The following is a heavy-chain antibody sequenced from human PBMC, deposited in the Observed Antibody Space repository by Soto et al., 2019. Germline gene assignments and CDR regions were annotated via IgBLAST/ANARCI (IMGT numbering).Heavy chain of an antibody. V-gene: IGHV1-69*01. Sequence: QVQLVQSGAEVKKPGSSVKVSCKASGGTFSNYAISWVRQAPGQGLEWMGGIIPIFGTANYAQKFQGRVTITADESTSTAYMELSSLRSEDTAVYYCAGFDYGGNPYDYYGMDVWGQGTTVTVSS. CDR1: GGTFSNYA. CDR3: AGFDYGGNPYDYYGMDV. J-gene: IGHJ6*02. CDR2: IIPIFGTA. D-gene: IGHD4-17*01.